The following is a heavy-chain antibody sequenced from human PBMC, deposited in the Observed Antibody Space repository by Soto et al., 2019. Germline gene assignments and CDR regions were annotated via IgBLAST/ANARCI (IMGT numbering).Heavy chain of an antibody. J-gene: IGHJ6*02. Sequence: GASVKVSCKASGGTFSSYTISWVRQAPGQGLEWMGRIIPILGIANYAQKFQGRVTITADKSTSTAYMELSSLRSEDTAVYYCARALLPRNYYYYSGMAVCGQGTKVTGSS. V-gene: IGHV1-69*02. CDR2: IIPILGIA. CDR3: ARALLPRNYYYYSGMAV. CDR1: GGTFSSYT. D-gene: IGHD3-22*01.